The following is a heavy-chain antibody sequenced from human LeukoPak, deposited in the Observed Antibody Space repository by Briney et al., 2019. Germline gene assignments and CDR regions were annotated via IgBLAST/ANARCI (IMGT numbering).Heavy chain of an antibody. CDR2: IYYSGST. CDR1: GGSISSSSYY. V-gene: IGHV4-61*05. D-gene: IGHD3-22*01. CDR3: AGTYYYDSSGYYSFGWFDP. Sequence: SETLSLTCTVSGGSISSSSYYWGWIRQPPGKGLEWIGYIYYSGSTNYNPSLKSRVTISVDTSKNQFSLKLSSVTAADTAVYYCAGTYYYDSSGYYSFGWFDPWGQGTLVTVSS. J-gene: IGHJ5*02.